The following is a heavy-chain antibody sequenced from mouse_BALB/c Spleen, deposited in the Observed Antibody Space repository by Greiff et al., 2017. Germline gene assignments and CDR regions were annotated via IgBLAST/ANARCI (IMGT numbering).Heavy chain of an antibody. CDR3: ARWLLRNYYAMDY. V-gene: IGHV3-2*02. D-gene: IGHD2-3*01. CDR1: GYSITSDYA. CDR2: ISYSGST. J-gene: IGHJ4*01. Sequence: VQLKESGPGLVKPSQSLSLTCTVTGYSITSDYAWNWIRQFPGNKLEWMGYISYSGSTSYNPSLKSRISITRDTSKNQFFLQLNSVTTEDTATYYCARWLLRNYYAMDYWGQGTSVTVSS.